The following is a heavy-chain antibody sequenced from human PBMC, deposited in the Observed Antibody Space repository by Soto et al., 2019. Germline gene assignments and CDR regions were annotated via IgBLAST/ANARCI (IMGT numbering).Heavy chain of an antibody. CDR1: GGTFSSYA. V-gene: IGHV1-69*13. J-gene: IGHJ6*02. CDR3: ATSYDSSGYYSRGPLYYGMDV. Sequence: SVKVSCKASGGTFSSYAISWVRQAPGQGLEWIGGIIPIFGTANYAQKFQGRVTITADESTSTAYMELSSLRSEDTAVYYCATSYDSSGYYSRGPLYYGMDVWGQGTTVTVSS. CDR2: IIPIFGTA. D-gene: IGHD3-22*01.